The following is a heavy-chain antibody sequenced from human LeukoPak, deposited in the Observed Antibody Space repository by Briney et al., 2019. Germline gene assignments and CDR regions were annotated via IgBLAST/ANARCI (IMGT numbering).Heavy chain of an antibody. CDR2: ISAYNGNT. J-gene: IGHJ6*03. Sequence: ASVKVSCKASGYTFTSYGISWVRQAPGQGLEWMGWISAYNGNTNYAQKLQGRVTMTTDTSTSTAYMELSSLRSEDTAVYYCSRGYCSSTSCLSAYYMDVWGKGITVTVSS. CDR3: SRGYCSSTSCLSAYYMDV. D-gene: IGHD2-2*01. V-gene: IGHV1-18*01. CDR1: GYTFTSYG.